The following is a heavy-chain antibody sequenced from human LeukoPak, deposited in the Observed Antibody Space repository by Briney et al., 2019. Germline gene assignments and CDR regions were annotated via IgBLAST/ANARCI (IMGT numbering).Heavy chain of an antibody. D-gene: IGHD5-18*01. V-gene: IGHV3-23*01. CDR2: ISGSGGST. J-gene: IGHJ4*02. CDR3: AKGHGYSYGYGVY. CDR1: GFTFSGYG. Sequence: GGSLRLSCAASGFTFSGYGIHWVRQAPGKGLEWVSAISGSGGSTYYADSVKGRFTISRDNSKNTLYLQMNSLRAEDTAVYYCAKGHGYSYGYGVYWGQGTLVTVSS.